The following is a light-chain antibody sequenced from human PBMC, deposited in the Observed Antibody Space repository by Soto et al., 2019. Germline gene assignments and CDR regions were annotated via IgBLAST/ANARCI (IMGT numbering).Light chain of an antibody. CDR2: DVS. CDR3: NSYTSSSTWV. J-gene: IGLJ3*02. CDR1: SSDVGDYNY. Sequence: QSVLTQPASVSGSPGQSITISCTGTSSDVGDYNYVSWYQQHPGKAPKLMIYDVSNRPSGVSNRFSGSKSGNTASLTISGLQAEDEADYYCNSYTSSSTWVFGGGTKLTVL. V-gene: IGLV2-14*01.